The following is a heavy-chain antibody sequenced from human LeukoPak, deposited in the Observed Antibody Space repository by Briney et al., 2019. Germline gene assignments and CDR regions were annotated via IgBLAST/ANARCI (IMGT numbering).Heavy chain of an antibody. CDR1: GGSISSYY. J-gene: IGHJ4*02. V-gene: IGHV4-59*01. CDR2: IYYSGST. Sequence: PSETLSLTCTVSGGSISSYYWSWIRQPPGKGLEWIGYIYYSGSTNYNPSLKSRVTISADTSKNQFSLKLSSVTAADTAVYYCARSHSVWTSSDYWGQGTLVTVSS. CDR3: ARSHSVWTSSDY. D-gene: IGHD2-2*01.